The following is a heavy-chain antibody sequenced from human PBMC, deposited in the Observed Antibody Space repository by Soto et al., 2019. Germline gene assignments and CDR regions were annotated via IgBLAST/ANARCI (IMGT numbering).Heavy chain of an antibody. D-gene: IGHD3-3*01. J-gene: IGHJ6*02. Sequence: GGSLRLSCAASGFTFSSYAMSWVRQAPGKGLEWVSAISGSGGSTYYADSVKGRFTISRDNSKNTLYLQMNSLRAEDTAVYYCAKDLYTAIFGVVTIITAFDTWGQQTTLTISS. CDR2: ISGSGGST. V-gene: IGHV3-23*01. CDR1: GFTFSSYA. CDR3: AKDLYTAIFGVVTIITAFDT.